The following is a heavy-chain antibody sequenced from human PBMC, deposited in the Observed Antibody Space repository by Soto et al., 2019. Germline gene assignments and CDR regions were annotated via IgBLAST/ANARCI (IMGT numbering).Heavy chain of an antibody. D-gene: IGHD2-21*01. CDR2: IIPILNIA. V-gene: IGHV1-69*04. CDR1: GGTFSSYT. CDR3: ARDLSSVIATPYYFDY. Sequence: SVKVSCKASGGTFSSYTISWVRQAPGQGLEWMGRIIPILNIANYAQKFQGRVTITADKSTSTAYMELSSLRSEDTAVYYCARDLSSVIATPYYFDYWGQGTLVTVSS. J-gene: IGHJ4*02.